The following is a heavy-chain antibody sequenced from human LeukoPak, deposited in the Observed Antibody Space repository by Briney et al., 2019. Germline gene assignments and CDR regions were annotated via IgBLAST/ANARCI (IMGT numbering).Heavy chain of an antibody. Sequence: SETLSLTCAVYGGSFSGYYWSWIRQPPGNGLEWIGEINHSGSTNYNPSLKSRVTISVDTSKNQFSLKLSSVTAADTAVYYCARSLYDFWSGYSRDYGMDVWGQGTTVTVSS. CDR3: ARSLYDFWSGYSRDYGMDV. CDR2: INHSGST. D-gene: IGHD3-3*01. CDR1: GGSFSGYY. J-gene: IGHJ6*02. V-gene: IGHV4-34*01.